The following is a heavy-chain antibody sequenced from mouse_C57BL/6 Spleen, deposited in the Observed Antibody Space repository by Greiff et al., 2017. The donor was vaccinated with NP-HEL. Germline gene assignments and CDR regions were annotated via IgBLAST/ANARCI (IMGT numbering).Heavy chain of an antibody. J-gene: IGHJ2*01. Sequence: EVQLVESEGGLVQPGSSMKLSCTASGFTFSDYYMAWVRQVPEKGLEWVANINYDGSSTYYLDSLKSRFIISRDNAKNILYLQMSSLKSEDTATYYCARDGLLPFDYWGQGTTLTVSS. CDR2: INYDGSST. CDR1: GFTFSDYY. V-gene: IGHV5-16*01. D-gene: IGHD2-3*01. CDR3: ARDGLLPFDY.